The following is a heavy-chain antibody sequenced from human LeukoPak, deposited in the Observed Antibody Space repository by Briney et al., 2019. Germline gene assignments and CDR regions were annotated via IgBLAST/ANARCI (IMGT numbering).Heavy chain of an antibody. CDR2: INHSGST. V-gene: IGHV4-34*01. D-gene: IGHD3-3*01. Sequence: SETLSLTCTVSGGSISSYYWSWIRQPPGKGLEWIGEINHSGSTNYNPSLKSRVTISVDTSKNQFSLKLSSVTAADTAVYYCAGFTRVTIFGVVTHGNAFDIWGQGTMVTVSS. CDR1: GGSISSYY. CDR3: AGFTRVTIFGVVTHGNAFDI. J-gene: IGHJ3*02.